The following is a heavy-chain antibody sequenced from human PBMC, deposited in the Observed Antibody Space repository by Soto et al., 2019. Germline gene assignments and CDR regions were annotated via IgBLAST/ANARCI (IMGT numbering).Heavy chain of an antibody. D-gene: IGHD3-3*01. CDR2: FYYSGST. V-gene: IGHV4-59*01. J-gene: IGHJ4*02. CDR1: GDSIRSYY. CDR3: ARADFWSGFYAFAH. Sequence: PSETLSLTCSVSGDSIRSYYWNWMRQTPGKGLEWIGYFYYSGSTNYNPSLNDRVTISADTPKNQFSLRLTSVTAADTAGYYCARADFWSGFYAFAHWGPRLLVTVSS.